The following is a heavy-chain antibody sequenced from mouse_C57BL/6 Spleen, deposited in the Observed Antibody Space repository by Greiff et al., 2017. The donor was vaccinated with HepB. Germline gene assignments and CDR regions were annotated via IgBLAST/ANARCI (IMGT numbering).Heavy chain of an antibody. CDR1: GYTFTSYW. Sequence: QVQLQQPGAELVKPGASVKLSCKASGYTFTSYWMHWVKQRPGQGLEWIARIYPGSGNTYYNEKFKGKATLTAEKSSSTAYMQLSSLTSEDSAVYFCALVGTYAMDYWGQGTSVTVSS. J-gene: IGHJ4*01. CDR3: ALVGTYAMDY. V-gene: IGHV1-76*01. CDR2: IYPGSGNT. D-gene: IGHD1-1*01.